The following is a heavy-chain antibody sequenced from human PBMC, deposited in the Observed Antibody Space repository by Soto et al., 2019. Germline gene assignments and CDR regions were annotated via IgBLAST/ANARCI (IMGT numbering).Heavy chain of an antibody. V-gene: IGHV3-74*01. CDR1: GFTFSTNL. CDR3: AKAGAGVANFDY. CDR2: INSDGTNA. D-gene: IGHD3-3*01. Sequence: EVPLVEAGGGVVQPGGSLRLSCAASGFTFSTNLMHWVRQAPGKGLVWVSRINSDGTNAAYADSVQGRFTISRDNAKNTLYLQMNSLTGEDTAVYYCAKAGAGVANFDYWGQGTLVTVSS. J-gene: IGHJ4*02.